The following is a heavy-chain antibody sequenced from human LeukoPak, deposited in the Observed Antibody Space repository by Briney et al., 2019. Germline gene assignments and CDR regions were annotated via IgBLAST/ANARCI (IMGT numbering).Heavy chain of an antibody. CDR2: INYSGNT. D-gene: IGHD6-13*01. J-gene: IGHJ5*02. CDR3: AKTGYSSSDNWFDR. CDR1: GASLDSGDYY. Sequence: SETLSLTCAVSGASLDSGDYYWGWIRHSPGRGLECIAKINYSGNTYYDPSLKSRVTLSVDTSNSQFSLSLSSVTSADTAVYYCAKTGYSSSDNWFDRWGQGTLVTVCS. V-gene: IGHV4-39*07.